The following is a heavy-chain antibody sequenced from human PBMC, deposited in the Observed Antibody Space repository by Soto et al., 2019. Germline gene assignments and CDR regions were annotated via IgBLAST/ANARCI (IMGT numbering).Heavy chain of an antibody. CDR3: ARGGSMIRGRNFFDA. D-gene: IGHD3-10*01. CDR2: YFDGGRT. Sequence: SETLSLTCDVSGVPISGYAWSWGRQSPGKGLEWIGNYFDGGRTMYNPSLKSRVTISVDASKNLFSLELSSVTAADTSVYHCARGGSMIRGRNFFDAWGQGVPVTVSS. V-gene: IGHV4-59*12. J-gene: IGHJ4*02. CDR1: GVPISGYA.